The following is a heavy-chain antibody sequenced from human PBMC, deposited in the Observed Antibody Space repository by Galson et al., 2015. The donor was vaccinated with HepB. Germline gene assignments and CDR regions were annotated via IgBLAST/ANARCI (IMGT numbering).Heavy chain of an antibody. CDR3: ARDWDIVATITPRD. CDR2: IIPIFGTA. V-gene: IGHV1-69*13. CDR1: GGTFSSYA. Sequence: SVKVSCKASGGTFSSYAISWVRQAPGQGLKWMGGIIPIFGTANYAQKFQGRVTITADESTSTAYMELSSLRSEDTAVYYCARDWDIVATITPRDWGQGTLVTVSS. J-gene: IGHJ4*02. D-gene: IGHD5-12*01.